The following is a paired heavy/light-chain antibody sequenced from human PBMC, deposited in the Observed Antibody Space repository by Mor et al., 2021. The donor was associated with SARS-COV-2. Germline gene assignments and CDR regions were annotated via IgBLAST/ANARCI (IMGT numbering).Heavy chain of an antibody. CDR3: AKLYDFWSGKTRRNHWFDP. V-gene: IGHV5-51*01. CDR1: GSSFTSSW. Sequence: EVQLVQSGAEVKKPGESLKISCQGSGSSFTSSWIGWVRQMPGKGLEWMGIIYPGDSDTRYSPSFQGQVSISVDKSTSTAYLQWSSLRASDTAMYYCAKLYDFWSGKTRRNHWFDPWGQGTLVTVSS. D-gene: IGHD3-3*01. J-gene: IGHJ5*02. CDR2: IYPGDSDT.
Light chain of an antibody. V-gene: IGLV6-57*01. J-gene: IGLJ3*02. Sequence: NFMLTQPHSVSESPGETVTISCTRSSGSIASNYVQWYQQRPGSSPTTVIYEGDQRPSGVPDRFSGSIDSSSNSASLTISGLKTEDEADYYCQSYDSSDRGVFGGGTKLTVL. CDR2: EGD. CDR3: QSYDSSDRGV. CDR1: SGSIASNY.